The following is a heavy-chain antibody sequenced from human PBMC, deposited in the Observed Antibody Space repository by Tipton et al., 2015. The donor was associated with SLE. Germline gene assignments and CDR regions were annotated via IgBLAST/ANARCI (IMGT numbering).Heavy chain of an antibody. CDR2: ITVYNNNA. D-gene: IGHD2-21*01. CDR3: GGDLGLGDWYLWFDP. V-gene: IGHV1-18*01. J-gene: IGHJ5*02. Sequence: QSGAEVKKPGASVTVSCKASGYIFTSYGISWVRQAPGQGLEWMGWITVYNNNAKYAPEFQGRVSMTTDIPTNTAYMELRSLTSDDTAVYFCGGDLGLGDWYLWFDPWGQGTLVTVSS. CDR1: GYIFTSYG.